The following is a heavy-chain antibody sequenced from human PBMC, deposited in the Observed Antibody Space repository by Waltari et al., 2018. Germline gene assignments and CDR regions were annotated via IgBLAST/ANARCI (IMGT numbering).Heavy chain of an antibody. J-gene: IGHJ4*02. CDR2: INHSGST. Sequence: QVQLQQWGAGLLKPSETLSLTCAVYGGSFSGYYWSWIRQPPGKGLEWIGEINHSGSTNDNPSLRSRVTISVDTSKNQFSLKLSSVTAADTAVYYCARGGMVQGVITFFDYWGQGTLVTVSS. CDR1: GGSFSGYY. V-gene: IGHV4-34*01. D-gene: IGHD3-10*01. CDR3: ARGGMVQGVITFFDY.